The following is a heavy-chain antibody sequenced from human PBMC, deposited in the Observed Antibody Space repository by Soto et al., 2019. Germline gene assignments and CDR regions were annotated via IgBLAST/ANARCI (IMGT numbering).Heavy chain of an antibody. CDR2: IYYSGST. J-gene: IGHJ5*02. CDR3: AREYQLPPGWFDP. Sequence: QLQLQESGPGLVKPSETLSLTCTVSGGSISSSSYYWGWIRQPPGKGLEWIGSIYYSGSTYYNPSLKSRVTISVDTSKNQFSLKLSSVTAADTAVYYCAREYQLPPGWFDPWGQGTLVTVSS. D-gene: IGHD2-2*01. CDR1: GGSISSSSYY. V-gene: IGHV4-39*01.